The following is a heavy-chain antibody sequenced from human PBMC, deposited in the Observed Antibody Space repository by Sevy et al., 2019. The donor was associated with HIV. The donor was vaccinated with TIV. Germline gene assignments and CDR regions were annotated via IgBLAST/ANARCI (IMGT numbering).Heavy chain of an antibody. CDR2: ISGSGGST. J-gene: IGHJ6*02. CDR3: AKLTNPAAGYYYYYGMDV. CDR1: GFTFSSYA. D-gene: IGHD6-13*01. V-gene: IGHV3-23*01. Sequence: GGSLRLSCAASGFTFSSYAMSWVRQAPGKGLEWVSAISGSGGSTYYAHSVKGRFTISRDNSKNTLYLQMNSLRAEDTAVYYCAKLTNPAAGYYYYYGMDVWGQGTTVTVSS.